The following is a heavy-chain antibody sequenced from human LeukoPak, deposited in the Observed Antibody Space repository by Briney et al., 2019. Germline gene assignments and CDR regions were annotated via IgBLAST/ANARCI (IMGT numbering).Heavy chain of an antibody. CDR1: GYTFTGYY. CDR2: INPNSGGT. Sequence: ASVKVSCKASGYTFTGYYMHWVRQAPGQGLEWMGWINPNSGGTNYAQKFQGRATMTRDTSISTAYMELSRLRSDDTAVYYCARDPLINYYGSGSYYNMYNWFDPWGQGTLVTVSS. D-gene: IGHD3-10*01. CDR3: ARDPLINYYGSGSYYNMYNWFDP. V-gene: IGHV1-2*02. J-gene: IGHJ5*02.